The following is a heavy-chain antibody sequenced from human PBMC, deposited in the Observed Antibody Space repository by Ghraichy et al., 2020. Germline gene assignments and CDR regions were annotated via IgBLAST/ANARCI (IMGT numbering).Heavy chain of an antibody. V-gene: IGHV4-59*01. CDR3: ATGPDRMDS. J-gene: IGHJ6*02. CDR2: IYYSGTS. CDR1: GASISSYY. Sequence: SETLSLTCTVSGASISSYYWSWIRQPPGKGLEWIGYIYYSGTSYYNPSLNSRVTMSLDAPKNQFSLTLSSVTAADTAVYYCATGPDRMDSWGLGTTVTVSS.